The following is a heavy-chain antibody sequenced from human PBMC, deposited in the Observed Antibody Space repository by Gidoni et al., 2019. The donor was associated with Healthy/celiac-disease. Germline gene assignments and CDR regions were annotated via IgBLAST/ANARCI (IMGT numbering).Heavy chain of an antibody. V-gene: IGHV3-33*01. CDR1: GRTFSSYG. D-gene: IGHD4-17*01. Sequence: QVQLVESGGGVVQPGRSLRLSCDASGRTFSSYGMHWVRQAPGKGREWVAVIWYDGSNKYYADSVKGRFTISRDNSKNTLYLQMNSLRAEDTAVYYCARDGDYALVPFQHWGQGTLVTVSS. CDR2: IWYDGSNK. J-gene: IGHJ1*01. CDR3: ARDGDYALVPFQH.